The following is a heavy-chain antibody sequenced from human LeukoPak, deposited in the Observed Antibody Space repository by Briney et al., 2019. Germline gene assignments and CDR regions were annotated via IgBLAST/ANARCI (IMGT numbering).Heavy chain of an antibody. Sequence: ASVKVSCKASGGTFSSYAISWVRQAPGQGLEWMGGIIPIFGTASYAQKFQGRVTITADESTSTAYMELSSLRSEDTAVYYCARDRGVAYYYYMDVWGKGTTVTVSS. CDR2: IIPIFGTA. CDR1: GGTFSSYA. V-gene: IGHV1-69*13. CDR3: ARDRGVAYYYYMDV. D-gene: IGHD3-10*01. J-gene: IGHJ6*03.